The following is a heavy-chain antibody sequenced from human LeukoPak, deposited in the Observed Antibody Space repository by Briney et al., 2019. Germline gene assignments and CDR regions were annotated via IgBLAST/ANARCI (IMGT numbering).Heavy chain of an antibody. D-gene: IGHD1-14*01. V-gene: IGHV4-31*03. Sequence: SETLSLACTVSGGSISSGGYYWSWIRQHPGKGLEWIGYVYDSGSTYDNPSFKSRVTISVDTSKNHFSLRLSSVTAADTAVYYCARGGDRRGFDYWGQGTLVTVSS. J-gene: IGHJ4*02. CDR1: GGSISSGGYY. CDR3: ARGGDRRGFDY. CDR2: VYDSGST.